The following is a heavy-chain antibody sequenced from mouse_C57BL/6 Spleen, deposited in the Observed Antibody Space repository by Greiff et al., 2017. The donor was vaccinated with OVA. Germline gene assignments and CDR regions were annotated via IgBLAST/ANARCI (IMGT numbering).Heavy chain of an antibody. Sequence: EVQLKESGGGLVKPGGSLKLSCAASGFTFSDYGMHWVRQAPEKGLEWVAYISSGSSTIYYADTVKGRFTISRDNAKNTLFLQMTSLRSEDTAMYYCARGPYYGNYDAMDYWGQGTSVTVSS. CDR1: GFTFSDYG. V-gene: IGHV5-17*01. D-gene: IGHD2-10*01. CDR2: ISSGSSTI. J-gene: IGHJ4*01. CDR3: ARGPYYGNYDAMDY.